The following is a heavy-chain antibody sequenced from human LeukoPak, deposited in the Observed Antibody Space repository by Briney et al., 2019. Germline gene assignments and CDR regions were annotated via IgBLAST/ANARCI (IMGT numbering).Heavy chain of an antibody. D-gene: IGHD4-17*01. Sequence: PGGSLRLSCAASGFTFSNTWMSWVRQTPGKGLEWIGEINHGGGTKYNPSLKSRTTISVDTSKKQFSLNLTSVTAADTALYYCARGEDGTGDYRPTYFDSWGQGTLVTVSS. CDR3: ARGEDGTGDYRPTYFDS. V-gene: IGHV4-34*01. CDR2: INHGGGT. CDR1: GFTFSNTW. J-gene: IGHJ4*02.